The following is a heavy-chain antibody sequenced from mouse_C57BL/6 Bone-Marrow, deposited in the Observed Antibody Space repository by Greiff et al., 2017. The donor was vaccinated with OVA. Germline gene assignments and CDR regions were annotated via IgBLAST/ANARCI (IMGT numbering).Heavy chain of an antibody. V-gene: IGHV1-5*01. Sequence: VQLQQSGPELARPGASVKMSCKTSGYTFTSYWMHWVKQRPGQGLEWIGAIYPGNSDTSYNQKFKGKAKLTAVTSASTAYMELSSLTNEDSAVYYCTRRDYYGSSYFAYWGQGTLVTVSA. J-gene: IGHJ3*01. CDR2: IYPGNSDT. CDR3: TRRDYYGSSYFAY. CDR1: GYTFTSYW. D-gene: IGHD1-1*01.